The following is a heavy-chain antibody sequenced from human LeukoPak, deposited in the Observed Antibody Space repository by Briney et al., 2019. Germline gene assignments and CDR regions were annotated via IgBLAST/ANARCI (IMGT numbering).Heavy chain of an antibody. J-gene: IGHJ3*02. CDR1: GYTFTGYY. D-gene: IGHD3-9*01. CDR3: ATDRLNYDILTGYNSRPSWDAFDI. CDR2: IIPIFGTA. Sequence: SVKVSCKASGYTFTGYYMHWVRQAPGQGLEWMGGIIPIFGTANYAQKFQGRVTITADKSTSTAYMELSSLRSEDTAVYYCATDRLNYDILTGYNSRPSWDAFDIWGQGTMVTVSS. V-gene: IGHV1-69*06.